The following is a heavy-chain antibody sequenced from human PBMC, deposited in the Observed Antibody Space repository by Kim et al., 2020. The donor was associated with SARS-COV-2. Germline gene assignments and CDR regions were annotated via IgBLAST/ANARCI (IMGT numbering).Heavy chain of an antibody. J-gene: IGHJ4*02. CDR3: APEIVGAGLDY. V-gene: IGHV3-30-3*01. CDR2: ISSDGSNK. CDR1: GFTFSRHA. Sequence: GGSLRLSCAASGFTFSRHAMDWVRQAPGKGLEWLAVISSDGSNKYYADSVKGRFTISRDNSKNTVFLQMSSLGVEDTALYYCAPEIVGAGLDYWGQGTLVTVSS. D-gene: IGHD1-26*01.